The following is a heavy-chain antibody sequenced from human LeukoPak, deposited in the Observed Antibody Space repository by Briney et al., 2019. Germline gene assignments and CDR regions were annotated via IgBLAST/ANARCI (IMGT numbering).Heavy chain of an antibody. D-gene: IGHD2-2*01. CDR2: IYYSGST. V-gene: IGHV4-61*01. Sequence: SETLSLTCTVSGGSVSSGSYYWSWIRQPPGKGLEWIGHIYYSGSTNYNPSLKSRVTISVDTSKNQFSLKLSSVTAADTAVYYCASYCSSSSCQRFDYWGQGTLVTVSS. CDR1: GGSVSSGSYY. J-gene: IGHJ4*02. CDR3: ASYCSSSSCQRFDY.